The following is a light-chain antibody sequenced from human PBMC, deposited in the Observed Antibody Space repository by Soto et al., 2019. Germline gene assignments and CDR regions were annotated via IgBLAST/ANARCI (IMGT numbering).Light chain of an antibody. CDR1: QSVSSSY. V-gene: IGKV3-20*01. CDR3: QQYGSSPRT. J-gene: IGKJ1*01. Sequence: EIVLTQSPGTLSLSPGEIATLSCRSSQSVSSSYLAWYQQKPGQAPRLLIYGASSRATGIPDRFSGSGSGTDFTLTISRLEPEDFEVYYCQQYGSSPRTFGQGTKLDIK. CDR2: GAS.